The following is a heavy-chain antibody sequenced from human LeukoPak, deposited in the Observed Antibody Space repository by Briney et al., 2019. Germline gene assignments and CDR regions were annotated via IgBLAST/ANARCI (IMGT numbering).Heavy chain of an antibody. J-gene: IGHJ4*02. CDR3: ARWAGVTDQ. D-gene: IGHD5-18*01. CDR2: IKQDGSVE. Sequence: GGSLSLSCEASGFTFDNYWMSWVRQVPRKGPEWVANIKQDGSVEHYLDSVKGRFTISRDNAKNALFLQMNSLIPEDTAVYYCARWAGVTDQWGQGTLVTVSS. CDR1: GFTFDNYW. V-gene: IGHV3-7*01.